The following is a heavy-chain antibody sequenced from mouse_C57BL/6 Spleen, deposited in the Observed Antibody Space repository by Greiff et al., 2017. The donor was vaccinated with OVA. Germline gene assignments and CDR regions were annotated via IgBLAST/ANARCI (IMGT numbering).Heavy chain of an antibody. V-gene: IGHV10-1*01. J-gene: IGHJ3*01. CDR3: VSLGSSLFAY. CDR2: IRSKSNNYAT. CDR1: GFSFNTYA. D-gene: IGHD1-1*01. Sequence: EVQRVESGGGLVQPKGSLKLSCAASGFSFNTYAMNWVRQAPGKGLEWVARIRSKSNNYATYYADSVKDRFTISRDDSESMLYLQMNNLKTEDTAMYYCVSLGSSLFAYWGQGTLVTVSA.